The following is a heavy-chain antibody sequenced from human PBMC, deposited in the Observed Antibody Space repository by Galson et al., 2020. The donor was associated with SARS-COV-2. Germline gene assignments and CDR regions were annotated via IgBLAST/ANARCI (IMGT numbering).Heavy chain of an antibody. Sequence: LETLSLTCTLSRGSISGYYWSWIRQPAGEGLEWLGRIYVSGSTNYNPSLKNRLTMSVDTSKNQFSLKLTSVTAADTATYYCARDIGSPLTYFDYWGQGILVTVSS. CDR3: ARDIGSPLTYFDY. CDR2: IYVSGST. D-gene: IGHD2-21*02. CDR1: RGSISGYY. V-gene: IGHV4-4*07. J-gene: IGHJ4*02.